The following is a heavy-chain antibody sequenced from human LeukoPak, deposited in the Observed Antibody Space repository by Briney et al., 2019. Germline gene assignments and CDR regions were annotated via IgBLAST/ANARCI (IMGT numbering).Heavy chain of an antibody. V-gene: IGHV1-2*04. CDR3: AREGQYCSGGSCYLPYYFDY. D-gene: IGHD2-15*01. CDR2: INPNSGGT. CDR1: GYTFTSYA. J-gene: IGHJ4*02. Sequence: ASVKVSCKASGYTFTSYAMHWVRQAPGQGLEWMGWINPNSGGTNYAQKFQGWVTMTRDTSISTAYMELSRLRSDDTAVYYCAREGQYCSGGSCYLPYYFDYWGQGTLVTVSS.